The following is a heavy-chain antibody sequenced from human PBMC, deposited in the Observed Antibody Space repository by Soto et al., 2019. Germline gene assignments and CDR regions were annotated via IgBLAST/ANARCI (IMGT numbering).Heavy chain of an antibody. Sequence: LRLSCAASGFTFNNYVMSWVRQAPGKGLEWVSAIRESGGSTYYADSVKGRFTISRDNSKSTLYLQMNSLRAEDTAVYYCAKETVTYHFDYWGQGTLVTVSS. CDR2: IRESGGST. CDR1: GFTFNNYV. V-gene: IGHV3-23*01. D-gene: IGHD4-4*01. J-gene: IGHJ4*02. CDR3: AKETVTYHFDY.